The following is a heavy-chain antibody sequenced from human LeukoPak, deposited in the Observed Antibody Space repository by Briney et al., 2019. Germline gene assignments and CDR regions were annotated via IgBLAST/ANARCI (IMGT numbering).Heavy chain of an antibody. V-gene: IGHV3-21*01. J-gene: IGHJ4*02. CDR3: ARVGLGIAAAGLAY. Sequence: GGALRLSGAVSGFLCSSYSMDSGREAPGKGLGRVSSISSSSSYIYYAASEKGRFTISRDTANISLSLQLNSLRADDTAVYYCARVGLGIAAAGLAYWGQGTLVTVSS. CDR2: ISSSSSYI. D-gene: IGHD6-13*01. CDR1: GFLCSSYS.